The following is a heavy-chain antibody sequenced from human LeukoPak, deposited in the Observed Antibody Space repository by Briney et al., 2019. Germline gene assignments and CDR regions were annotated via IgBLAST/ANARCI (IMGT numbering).Heavy chain of an antibody. D-gene: IGHD3-22*01. CDR3: ARGAYYHDSSGYFRGAEIDY. CDR1: GGSFSGYY. Sequence: PSETLSLTCAVYGGSFSGYYWSWIRQPPGKGLEWIGEINHSGSTNYNPSLKSRVTISVDTSKNQFSLKLSYVTAADTAVYYCARGAYYHDSSGYFRGAEIDYWGQGTLVTVSS. J-gene: IGHJ4*02. V-gene: IGHV4-34*01. CDR2: INHSGST.